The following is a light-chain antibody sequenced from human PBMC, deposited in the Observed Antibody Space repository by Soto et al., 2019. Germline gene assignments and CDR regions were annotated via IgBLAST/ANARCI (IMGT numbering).Light chain of an antibody. Sequence: IQMTQSPSTLSGSVGDRVTITGRASQTISTWLAWYQQKPGKAPKLLIYKASTLKSGVPSRFSGSGSGTEFTLTISSLQPDDFASYYCQQYDSYSWTFGQGTNVDIK. CDR1: QTISTW. CDR2: KAS. CDR3: QQYDSYSWT. V-gene: IGKV1-5*03. J-gene: IGKJ1*01.